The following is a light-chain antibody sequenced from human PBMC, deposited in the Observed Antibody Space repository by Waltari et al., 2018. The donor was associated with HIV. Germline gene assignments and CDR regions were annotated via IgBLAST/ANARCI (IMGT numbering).Light chain of an antibody. CDR3: GTWDTSMTSVYV. J-gene: IGLJ1*01. V-gene: IGLV1-51*02. CDR1: STNTRDNY. Sequence: QPVLTQPPSLSPAPGQKLTISCSGSSTNTRDNYVSRYQQHPGTAPKPLINENKQRPPRSPDRFSVSKSATAATLDLTGLQTRDEADDYCGTWDTSMTSVYVFGTGTKVTVL. CDR2: ENK.